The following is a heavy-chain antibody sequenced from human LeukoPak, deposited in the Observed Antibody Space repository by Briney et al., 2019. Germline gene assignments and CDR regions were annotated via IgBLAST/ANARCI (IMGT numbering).Heavy chain of an antibody. V-gene: IGHV3-23*01. D-gene: IGHD5-18*01. Sequence: PGGSLRLSCAASAFTFRPYAMIWVRQAPGKGLEWVSTVSGSGGSTHYADSVKGRFTISRDNSNNTLYLQMNSLRAEDTAVYYCAKGAASRGYTYVANWGQGTLVTVSS. J-gene: IGHJ4*02. CDR2: VSGSGGST. CDR1: AFTFRPYA. CDR3: AKGAASRGYTYVAN.